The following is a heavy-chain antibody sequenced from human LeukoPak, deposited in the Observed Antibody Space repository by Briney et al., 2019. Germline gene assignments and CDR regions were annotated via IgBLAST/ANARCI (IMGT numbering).Heavy chain of an antibody. V-gene: IGHV1-2*02. CDR3: ARAWNYYDSSGYYYAGEYAFDI. Sequence: ASVKVSCRASGYVFIDYYILWVRQAPGQGLEWMGWVNPNSGATYYPQKFRGRATMTRDTSISTAYMELSRLRSDDTAVYYCARAWNYYDSSGYYYAGEYAFDIWGQGTMVTVSS. CDR2: VNPNSGAT. D-gene: IGHD3-22*01. J-gene: IGHJ3*02. CDR1: GYVFIDYY.